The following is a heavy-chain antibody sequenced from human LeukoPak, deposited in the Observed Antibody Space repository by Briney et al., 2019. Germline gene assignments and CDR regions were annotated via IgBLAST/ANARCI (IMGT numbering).Heavy chain of an antibody. CDR1: GFTFSSYE. CDR3: AREGGSKNWFDP. J-gene: IGHJ5*02. CDR2: VTSTGGTT. Sequence: PGGSLRLSCAASGFTFSSYEMNWVRQAPGKGLEWISYVTSTGGTTYYADSVKGRFTISRDNAKNSLYLQMNSLRAEDTAVYYCAREGGSKNWFDPWSQGTLVTVSS. V-gene: IGHV3-48*03. D-gene: IGHD1-26*01.